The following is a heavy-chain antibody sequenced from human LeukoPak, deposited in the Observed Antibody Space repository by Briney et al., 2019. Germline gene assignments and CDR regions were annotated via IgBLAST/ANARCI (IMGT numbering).Heavy chain of an antibody. J-gene: IGHJ4*02. CDR3: ARQNSGSYYDY. D-gene: IGHD1-26*01. CDR1: RFTFSSYA. CDR2: ISYDGSNK. V-gene: IGHV3-30*04. Sequence: GGSLRLSCAASRFTFSSYAMHWVRQAPGKGLEWVVFISYDGSNKHCADSVKGRFTISRVNSKNTLYLQMNSLRAEDTAVYYCARQNSGSYYDYWGQGTLVTVSS.